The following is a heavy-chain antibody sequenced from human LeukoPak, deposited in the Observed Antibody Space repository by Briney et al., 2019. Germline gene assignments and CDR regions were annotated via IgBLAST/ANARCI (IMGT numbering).Heavy chain of an antibody. CDR1: GYTLTELS. J-gene: IGHJ5*02. CDR3: ARDSPPVIAAAGRNWFDP. V-gene: IGHV1-24*01. D-gene: IGHD6-13*01. Sequence: GASVKVSCKVSGYTLTELSMHWVRQAPGKGLEWMGGFDPEDGETIYAQKFQGRVTMTEDTSTDTAYMELSSLRSEDTAVYYCARDSPPVIAAAGRNWFDPWGQGTLVTVSS. CDR2: FDPEDGET.